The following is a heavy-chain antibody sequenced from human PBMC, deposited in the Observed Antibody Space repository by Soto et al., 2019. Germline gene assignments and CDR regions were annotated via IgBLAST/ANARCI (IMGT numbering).Heavy chain of an antibody. J-gene: IGHJ6*02. CDR1: GGTFSNYA. D-gene: IGHD6-19*01. CDR2: IVPIFGTT. CDR3: ARVEAVAGLYNYHGLDV. V-gene: IGHV1-69*12. Sequence: QVQLVQSGAEVKKPGSSVKVSCKVSGGTFSNYAIDWVRLAPGHGLEWMGGIVPIFGTTYYTQKFQGRAKIIADDSTTTAYLEMSSLRSEDTAIYYCARVEAVAGLYNYHGLDVWGQGTAVTVSS.